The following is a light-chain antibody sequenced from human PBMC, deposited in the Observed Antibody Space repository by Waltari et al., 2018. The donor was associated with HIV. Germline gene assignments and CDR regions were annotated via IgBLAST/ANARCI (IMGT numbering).Light chain of an antibody. CDR2: AAS. CDR3: QHYDTYPYT. J-gene: IGKJ2*01. Sequence: DIQMTQSPPSLSASVGDTVTITCRASQGVSSWLAWYQQKPGKAPKPLIYAASSLQTGVPSRFSGSGAWTHFTLTISSLQPEDFATYYCQHYDTYPYTFGQGTRLEIK. V-gene: IGKV1D-16*01. CDR1: QGVSSW.